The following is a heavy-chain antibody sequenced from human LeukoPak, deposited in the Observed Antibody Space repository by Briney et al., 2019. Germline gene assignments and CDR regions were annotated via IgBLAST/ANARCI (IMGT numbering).Heavy chain of an antibody. Sequence: GGSLRLSCAASGFTFDDYTMYWIRQAPGKGLESVSALNWDGASRTYADSVKGRFSISRDNSKNSLYLQMNSLRREDTALYYCVKGGGGLATITPLQYWGQGTLVTVSS. CDR3: VKGGGGLATITPLQY. CDR1: GFTFDDYT. J-gene: IGHJ4*02. CDR2: LNWDGASR. V-gene: IGHV3-43*01. D-gene: IGHD5-24*01.